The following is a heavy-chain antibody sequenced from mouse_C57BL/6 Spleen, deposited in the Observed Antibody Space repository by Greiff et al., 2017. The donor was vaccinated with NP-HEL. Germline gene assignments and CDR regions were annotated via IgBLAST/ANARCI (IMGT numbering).Heavy chain of an antibody. CDR2: ISYDGSN. Sequence: EVQLVESGPGLVKPSQSLSLTCSVTGYSITSGYYWNWIRQFPGNKLEWMGYISYDGSNNYNPSLKNRISITRDTSKNQFFLKLNSVTTEDTATYYCAKANWEYFDYWGQGTTLTVSS. CDR3: AKANWEYFDY. CDR1: GYSITSGYY. J-gene: IGHJ2*01. V-gene: IGHV3-6*01. D-gene: IGHD4-1*01.